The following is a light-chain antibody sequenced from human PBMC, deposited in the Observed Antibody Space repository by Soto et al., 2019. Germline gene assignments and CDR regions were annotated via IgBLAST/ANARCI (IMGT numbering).Light chain of an antibody. CDR1: SSDVGGYNY. CDR3: CSFAGTYTYWV. V-gene: IGLV2-11*01. J-gene: IGLJ3*02. Sequence: QSVLTQPRSVSGSPGQSVTISCTGTSSDVGGYNYVSWYQQYPGEAPKLMIYDVSERPSGVPDRFFGSKSGDTASLTISGLQAEDEADYYCCSFAGTYTYWVFGGGTQL. CDR2: DVS.